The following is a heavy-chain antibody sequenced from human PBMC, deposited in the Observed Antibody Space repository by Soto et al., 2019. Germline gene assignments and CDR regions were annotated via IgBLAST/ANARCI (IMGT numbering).Heavy chain of an antibody. CDR3: ARVVMTTVPASFYYGLDV. CDR1: GGTFSTYG. V-gene: IGHV1-69*18. D-gene: IGHD4-4*01. J-gene: IGHJ6*02. Sequence: QVQLVQSGAEVRKPGSSVTVSCKASGGTFSTYGITWVRQAPGQGLEWMGNIIPLIGTANYAQRFRGRVTITAGESTTTAYMGRTSLRSEDTAVYYCARVVMTTVPASFYYGLDVWGQGTTVTVSS. CDR2: IIPLIGTA.